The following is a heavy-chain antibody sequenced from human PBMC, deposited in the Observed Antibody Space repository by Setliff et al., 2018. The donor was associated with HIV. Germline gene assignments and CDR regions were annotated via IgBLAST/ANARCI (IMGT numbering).Heavy chain of an antibody. CDR1: GYSFTTYF. CDR3: GTVRIAVPDDFDF. J-gene: IGHJ4*02. Sequence: ASVKVSCKASGYSFTTYFMHWVRQAPGKGLEWMGRVDPEDGETIYAERSRGRISLTVDKSTGTAYMELNRLRSEDTAVYYCGTVRIAVPDDFDFWGQGTLVTVSS. V-gene: IGHV1-69-2*01. D-gene: IGHD6-19*01. CDR2: VDPEDGET.